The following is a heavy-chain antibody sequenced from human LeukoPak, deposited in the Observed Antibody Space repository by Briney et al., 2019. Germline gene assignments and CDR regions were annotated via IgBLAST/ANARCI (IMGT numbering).Heavy chain of an antibody. D-gene: IGHD3-22*01. CDR1: GFTFTDSA. V-gene: IGHV1-58*02. J-gene: IGHJ3*02. CDR2: IVVGSGNT. CDR3: ATMTSYDTTDYYYEGDAFDI. Sequence: GASVKVSCKASGFTFTDSAMQWVRQARGQRLEWIGWIVVGSGNTNYAQKFQERVTITRDMSTSTAYMELSSLRSEDTAVYYCATMTSYDTTDYYYEGDAFDIWGQGTMVTVSS.